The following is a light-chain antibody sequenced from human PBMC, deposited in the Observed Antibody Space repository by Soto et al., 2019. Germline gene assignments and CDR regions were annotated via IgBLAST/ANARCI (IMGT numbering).Light chain of an antibody. CDR3: AAWDDSLNGWV. Sequence: QSVLTQPPSASGTPGQRVTISCSGSSSNIGSDTVNWYRQLPGTAPKPLIYRNDQRPSGVPDRFSGSKSGTSASLAISGLQSEDEADYYCAAWDDSLNGWVFGGGTKLTVL. CDR1: SSNIGSDT. CDR2: RND. J-gene: IGLJ3*02. V-gene: IGLV1-44*01.